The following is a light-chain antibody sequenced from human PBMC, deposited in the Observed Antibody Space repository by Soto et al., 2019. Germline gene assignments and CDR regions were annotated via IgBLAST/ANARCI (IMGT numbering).Light chain of an antibody. CDR1: SSDVGAYNH. J-gene: IGLJ1*01. Sequence: QSALTQPASVSGSPGQSITISCTGTSSDVGAYNHVSWYQQHPGKAPKLMIYEVSNRPSGVSNRVSGSKSGNTASLTISGLQAEDEADYYCSSYTSSSIPYVFGTGTKLTVL. V-gene: IGLV2-14*01. CDR2: EVS. CDR3: SSYTSSSIPYV.